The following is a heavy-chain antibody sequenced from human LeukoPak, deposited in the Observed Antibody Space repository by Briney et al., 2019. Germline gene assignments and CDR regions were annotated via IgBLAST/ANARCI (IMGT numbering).Heavy chain of an antibody. J-gene: IGHJ6*04. V-gene: IGHV3-23*01. Sequence: GGSLRLSCAASGFTFRRYAMSWVRQAPGKGGEWVSDISGSGGSKYYEDSVKGRFTIYRDNSNTTLYLHMHSLRAEDTAVYYCAKDLGLYYYYGIDVWGKGTTVTVSS. CDR2: ISGSGGSK. D-gene: IGHD7-27*01. CDR1: GFTFRRYA. CDR3: AKDLGLYYYYGIDV.